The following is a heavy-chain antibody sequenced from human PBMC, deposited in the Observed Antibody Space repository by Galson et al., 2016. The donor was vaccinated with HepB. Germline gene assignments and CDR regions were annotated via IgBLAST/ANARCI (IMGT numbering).Heavy chain of an antibody. CDR1: GGSFTNYF. CDR3: ARVRRWFDP. CDR2: IYHNGNT. D-gene: IGHD3-10*01. Sequence: ETLSLTCAVSGGSFTNYFWNWIRQPPGKGPEWIGYIYHNGNTNYNASFKSRVTISFDTSKNQFSLKLNSVTTADTAVYYCARVRRWFDPWGQGVLVNVSS. V-gene: IGHV4-59*01. J-gene: IGHJ5*02.